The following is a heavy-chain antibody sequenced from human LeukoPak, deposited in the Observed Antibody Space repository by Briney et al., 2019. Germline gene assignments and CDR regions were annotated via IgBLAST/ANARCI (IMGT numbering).Heavy chain of an antibody. J-gene: IGHJ4*02. CDR1: GGSISSGDYY. CDR2: IYYSGST. V-gene: IGHV4-30-4*08. CDR3: AREPTRSGYSYGYS. D-gene: IGHD5-18*01. Sequence: ASETLSLTCTVSGGSISSGDYYWSWIRQPPGKGLEWIGYIYYSGSTYYNPSLKSRVTISVDTSKNQFSLKLSSVTAADTAVYYCAREPTRSGYSYGYSWGQGTLVTVSS.